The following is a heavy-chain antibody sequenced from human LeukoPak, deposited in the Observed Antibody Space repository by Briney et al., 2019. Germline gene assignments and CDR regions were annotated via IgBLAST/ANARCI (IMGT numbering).Heavy chain of an antibody. D-gene: IGHD3-10*01. J-gene: IGHJ4*02. CDR2: IYYSAST. Sequence: PSETLSLTCTVSNGSISISSYYWGWIRQPPGKGLEWIGSIYYSASTYYNPSLKSRVTISVDTSKNQFSLKLSSVTAADTAVYYCARVRLWFGETKGRYFDYWGQGTLVTVSS. CDR1: NGSISISSYY. CDR3: ARVRLWFGETKGRYFDY. V-gene: IGHV4-39*07.